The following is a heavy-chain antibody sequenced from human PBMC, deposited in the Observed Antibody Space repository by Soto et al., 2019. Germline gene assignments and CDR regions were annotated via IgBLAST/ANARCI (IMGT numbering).Heavy chain of an antibody. Sequence: LRLSCAASGFTSSSYEMNWVRQAPGKGLEWVSYISSSGSTIYYADSVKGRFTISRDNAKNSLYLQMNSLRAEDTAVYYCAKIAGREYYYDSSGYYYYFDYWGQGTLVTVSS. V-gene: IGHV3-48*03. J-gene: IGHJ4*02. D-gene: IGHD3-22*01. CDR2: ISSSGSTI. CDR3: AKIAGREYYYDSSGYYYYFDY. CDR1: GFTSSSYE.